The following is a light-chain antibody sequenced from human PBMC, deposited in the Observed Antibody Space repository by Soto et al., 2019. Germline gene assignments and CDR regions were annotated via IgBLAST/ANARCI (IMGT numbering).Light chain of an antibody. Sequence: EIVLTQSPATLSLSPGERATLSCRASQSVSSYLAWYQQKPGQAPGILFYDASNRATGIPARFSGSGSGTDFTLPISSLEPEDFAVYYCQQRRNWPPTFGPGTKVDIK. V-gene: IGKV3-11*01. CDR1: QSVSSY. CDR2: DAS. CDR3: QQRRNWPPT. J-gene: IGKJ3*01.